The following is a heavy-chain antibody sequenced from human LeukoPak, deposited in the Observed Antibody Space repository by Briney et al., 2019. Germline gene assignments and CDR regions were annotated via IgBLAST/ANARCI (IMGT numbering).Heavy chain of an antibody. Sequence: SVKVSCKASGGTFSSYAISWVRQAPGQGLEWMGRIIPILGIANYAQKFQGRVTITADKSTSTAYMELSSLRSEDTAVYYCARDERLHDYGGSGRFDYWGQGALVTVSS. CDR3: ARDERLHDYGGSGRFDY. D-gene: IGHD4-23*01. V-gene: IGHV1-69*04. CDR2: IIPILGIA. J-gene: IGHJ4*02. CDR1: GGTFSSYA.